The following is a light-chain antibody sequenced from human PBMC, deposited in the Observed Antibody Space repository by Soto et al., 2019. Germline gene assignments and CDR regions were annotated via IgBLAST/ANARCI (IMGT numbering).Light chain of an antibody. Sequence: QSVLTQPPSVSAAAGQNVTISCSGDRSNIGNNYVSWYQQFPGTAPRLLIYDNKKRPSGIPERFSGSKSGTSATLFITGLQTGDEADYYCGTWDNTLSAGLFGGGTKVTVL. CDR2: DNK. CDR1: RSNIGNNY. V-gene: IGLV1-51*01. CDR3: GTWDNTLSAGL. J-gene: IGLJ3*02.